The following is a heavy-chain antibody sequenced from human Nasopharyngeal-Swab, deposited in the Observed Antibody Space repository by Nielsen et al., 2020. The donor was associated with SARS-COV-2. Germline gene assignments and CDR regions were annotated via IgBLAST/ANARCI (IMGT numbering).Heavy chain of an antibody. CDR3: ARDWVAPTNERNYGMDV. Sequence: GESLKISCAASGFTVSSNYMSWVRQVPGKGLEWVSVIYSGGSTYYADSVKGRFTISRDNSKNTLYLQMNSLRAEDTAVYYCARDWVAPTNERNYGMDVWGQGTTVTVSS. CDR1: GFTVSSNY. D-gene: IGHD2-15*01. V-gene: IGHV3-53*01. J-gene: IGHJ6*02. CDR2: IYSGGST.